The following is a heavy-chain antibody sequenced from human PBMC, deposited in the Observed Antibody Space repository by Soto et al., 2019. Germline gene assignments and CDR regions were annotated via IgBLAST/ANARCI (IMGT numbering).Heavy chain of an antibody. D-gene: IGHD4-17*01. CDR2: IYHSGST. CDR1: SGSISSSNW. J-gene: IGHJ4*02. V-gene: IGHV4-4*03. Sequence: QVQLQESGPGLVKPPGTLSLTCAVSSGSISSSNWWSWVRQPPGKGLEWIGEIYHSGSTNYHPSLKSRVTLSVDKPTNQYSLKLSSVTAADTAVYYCARGGYGDWVWHFDYWGQGTLVTVSS. CDR3: ARGGYGDWVWHFDY.